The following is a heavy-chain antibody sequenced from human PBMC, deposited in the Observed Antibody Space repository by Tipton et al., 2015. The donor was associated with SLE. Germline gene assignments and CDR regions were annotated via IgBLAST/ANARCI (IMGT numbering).Heavy chain of an antibody. Sequence: QSGPEVKKPGASVKVSCKASGYTFTGYYMHWVRQAPGQGLEWMGWINPNSGGTNYAQKFRGRVTMTRDTSISTAYMELSRLRSDDTAVYYCARVSYYDSSGYPNWFDPWGQGTLVTVSS. V-gene: IGHV1-2*02. J-gene: IGHJ5*02. CDR2: INPNSGGT. CDR1: GYTFTGYY. D-gene: IGHD3-22*01. CDR3: ARVSYYDSSGYPNWFDP.